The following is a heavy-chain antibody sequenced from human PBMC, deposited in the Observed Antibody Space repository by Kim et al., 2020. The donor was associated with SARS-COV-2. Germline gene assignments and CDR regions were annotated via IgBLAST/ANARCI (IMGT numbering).Heavy chain of an antibody. Sequence: GGSLRLSCAASGFTFSSYWMSWVRQAPGKGLEWVANIKQDGSEKYYVDSVKGRFTISRDNAKNSLYLQMNSLRAEDTAVYYCARVEGTYSGSYYYFDYWGQGTLVTVSS. J-gene: IGHJ4*02. D-gene: IGHD1-26*01. CDR1: GFTFSSYW. CDR2: IKQDGSEK. CDR3: ARVEGTYSGSYYYFDY. V-gene: IGHV3-7*01.